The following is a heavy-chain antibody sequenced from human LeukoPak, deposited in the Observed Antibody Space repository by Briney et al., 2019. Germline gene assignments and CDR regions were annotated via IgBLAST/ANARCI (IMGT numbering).Heavy chain of an antibody. CDR1: GFTFSNNA. J-gene: IGHJ4*02. CDR3: AKDLGTTNLWRAFDY. CDR2: VSGGGDST. Sequence: PGGSLRLSCVASGFTFSNNAMSWVRQAPGKGLEWVSAVSGGGDSTYYTDSVKGRFTISRDNSKNTLYLQMNSLRAEDTAVYYCAKDLGTTNLWRAFDYWAREPWSPSPQ. V-gene: IGHV3-23*01. D-gene: IGHD3-3*01.